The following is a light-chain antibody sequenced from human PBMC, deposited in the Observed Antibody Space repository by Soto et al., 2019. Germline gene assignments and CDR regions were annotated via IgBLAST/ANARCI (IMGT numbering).Light chain of an antibody. Sequence: DIQMTQSPSSLSASVGDRVTITCRASQTISDYLNWYQQKPGKAPSLLIYAASRLQSGVPSRFSGSGAGTEFTLTISSLQPEDFATYYCLQHNSYSEAFGQGTKVDIK. CDR3: LQHNSYSEA. V-gene: IGKV1-17*01. J-gene: IGKJ1*01. CDR1: QTISDY. CDR2: AAS.